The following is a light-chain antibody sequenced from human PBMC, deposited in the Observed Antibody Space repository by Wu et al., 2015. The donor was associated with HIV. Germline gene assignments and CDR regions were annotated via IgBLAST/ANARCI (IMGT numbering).Light chain of an antibody. CDR2: AAS. CDR1: QSVPSRY. CDR3: QQYGTSRT. J-gene: IGKJ1*01. V-gene: IGKV3-20*01. Sequence: EIVMTQSPATLSMSPGERATLSCRASQSVPSRYLAWYRQKPGQAPRLLIYAASSRATGIPDRFSGSGSETDFTLTISRLEPEDFAVYYCQQYGTSRTFGQGTKVEIK.